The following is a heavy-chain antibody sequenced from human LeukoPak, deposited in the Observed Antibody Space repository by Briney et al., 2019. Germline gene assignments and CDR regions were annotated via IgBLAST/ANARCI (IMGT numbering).Heavy chain of an antibody. D-gene: IGHD2-15*01. Sequence: SETLSLTCVVSGYSISSSSWWGWIRQPPGKGLEWIAYIYHSGTTYYNPSLQSRVTISVDTSKNQFSLKLSSVTAADTAVYYCARGTPWTPPFQHWGQGTLVTVSS. V-gene: IGHV4-28*03. CDR2: IYHSGTT. J-gene: IGHJ1*01. CDR1: GYSISSSSW. CDR3: ARGTPWTPPFQH.